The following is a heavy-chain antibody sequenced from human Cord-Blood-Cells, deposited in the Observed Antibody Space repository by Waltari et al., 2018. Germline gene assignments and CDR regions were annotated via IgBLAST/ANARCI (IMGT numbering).Heavy chain of an antibody. V-gene: IGHV4-34*01. D-gene: IGHD3-16*01. CDR1: GGPFVGYY. J-gene: IGHJ4*02. Sequence: QVHLRHGGPGLLRPSGPRPPPSPAMGGPFVGYYWSWIRQPPGKGLEWIGEINHSGSTNYNPSLKSRVTISVDTSKNQFSLKLSSVTAADTAVYYCARLMGDYWGQGTLVTVSS. CDR2: INHSGST. CDR3: ARLMGDY.